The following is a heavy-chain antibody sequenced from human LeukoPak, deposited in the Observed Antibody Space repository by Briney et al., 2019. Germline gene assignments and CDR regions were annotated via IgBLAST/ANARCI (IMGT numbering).Heavy chain of an antibody. V-gene: IGHV4-34*01. CDR3: ARHRYYYDSSGNYDAFDI. Sequence: PSETLSLTCAVYGGSFSGYYWSWIRQPPGKGLEWIGEINHSGSTNYNPSLKSRVTISVDTSKNQFSLKLSSVTAADTAVYWCARHRYYYDSSGNYDAFDIWGQGTMVTVSS. CDR1: GGSFSGYY. CDR2: INHSGST. D-gene: IGHD3-22*01. J-gene: IGHJ3*02.